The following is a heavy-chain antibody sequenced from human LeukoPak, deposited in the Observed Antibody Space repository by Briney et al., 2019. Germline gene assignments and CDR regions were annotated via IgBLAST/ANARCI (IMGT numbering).Heavy chain of an antibody. V-gene: IGHV3-11*04. D-gene: IGHD5-24*01. J-gene: IGHJ4*02. CDR1: GFSFSDYY. Sequence: GSLRLSCAASGFSFSDYYMSWIRQAPGKGLEWVSYISGSGSTIYYADSVKGRFTISRDNAKNSLYLQTNSLTAEGTAVYYCARHRSGWLQSSFDYWGQGTLVTVSS. CDR3: ARHRSGWLQSSFDY. CDR2: ISGSGSTI.